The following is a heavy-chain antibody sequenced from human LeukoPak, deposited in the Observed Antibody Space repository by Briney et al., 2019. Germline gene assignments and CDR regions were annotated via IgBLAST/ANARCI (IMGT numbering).Heavy chain of an antibody. V-gene: IGHV4-39*01. CDR1: GGSISSSSYY. CDR3: ARIAHKLHRIYCSSTSCYGPFDY. J-gene: IGHJ4*02. Sequence: PSETPSLTCTVSGGSISSSSYYWGWIRQPPGKGLEWIGSIYYSGSTYYNPSLKSRVTISVDTSKNQFSLKLSSVTAADTAVYYCARIAHKLHRIYCSSTSCYGPFDYWGQGTLVTVSS. D-gene: IGHD2-2*01. CDR2: IYYSGST.